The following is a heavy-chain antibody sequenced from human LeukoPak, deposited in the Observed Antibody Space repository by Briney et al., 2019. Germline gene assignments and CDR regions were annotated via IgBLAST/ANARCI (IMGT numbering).Heavy chain of an antibody. D-gene: IGHD6-19*01. J-gene: IGHJ4*02. CDR1: GFTFSSYS. Sequence: GGSLRLSCAASGFTFSSYSMNWVRQAPGKGLEWVLSIRSSSSYIYYADSVKGRFTISRDNAKNSLYLQMNSLRAEDTAVYYCARDLQTGYSSGGFDYWGQGTLVTVSS. CDR3: ARDLQTGYSSGGFDY. V-gene: IGHV3-21*01. CDR2: IRSSSSYI.